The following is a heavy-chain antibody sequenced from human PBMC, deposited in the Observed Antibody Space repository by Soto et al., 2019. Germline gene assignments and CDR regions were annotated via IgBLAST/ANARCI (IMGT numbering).Heavy chain of an antibody. V-gene: IGHV1-18*01. CDR2: ISAYNGNT. J-gene: IGHJ4*02. CDR1: GYTFTSYG. CDR3: AREGSGTMILVETDFDY. Sequence: QVQLVQSGAEVKKPGASVKVSCKASGYTFTSYGISWVRQAAGQGLEWMGWISAYNGNTNYAQKLQGRVTMTTDTSTSTAYMELRSLRSDDTAVYYCAREGSGTMILVETDFDYWGQGTLVTVAS. D-gene: IGHD3-22*01.